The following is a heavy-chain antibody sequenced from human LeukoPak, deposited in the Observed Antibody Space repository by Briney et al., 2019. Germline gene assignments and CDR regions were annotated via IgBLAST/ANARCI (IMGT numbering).Heavy chain of an antibody. CDR1: ADTLTGYY. J-gene: IGHJ4*02. CDR2: INPNSGGT. V-gene: IGHV1-2*02. CDR3: ARGRPGDYFDY. D-gene: IGHD6-25*01. Sequence: ASVRVSRKAYADTLTGYYIHWVRQAPGQGFEWMGWINPNSGGTSYLQSFQGRVTMTRDTSISTAYMDLSRLRSDDTAVYYCARGRPGDYFDYWGQGTLVTVSS.